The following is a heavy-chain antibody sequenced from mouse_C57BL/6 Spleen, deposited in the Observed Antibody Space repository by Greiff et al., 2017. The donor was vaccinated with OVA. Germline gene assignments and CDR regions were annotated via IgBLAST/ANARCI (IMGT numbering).Heavy chain of an antibody. Sequence: VKVVESGPGLVQPSQSLSITCTVSGFSLTSYGVHWVRQSPGKGLEWLGVIWSGGSTDYNAAFISRLSISKDNSKSQVFFKMNSLQADDTAIYYCASERVPFDFAWFAYWGQGTLVTVSA. CDR2: IWSGGST. CDR3: ASERVPFDFAWFAY. J-gene: IGHJ3*01. CDR1: GFSLTSYG. D-gene: IGHD2-13*01. V-gene: IGHV2-2*01.